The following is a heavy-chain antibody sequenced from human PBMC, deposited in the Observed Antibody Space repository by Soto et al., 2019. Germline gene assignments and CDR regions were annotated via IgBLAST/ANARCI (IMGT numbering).Heavy chain of an antibody. CDR3: ATVHYVWGSFGY. D-gene: IGHD3-16*01. Sequence: GASVKVSCKVSGYTLTELSMHWVRQAPGKGLEWMGGFDPEDGETIYAQKFQGRITMTEDTSTDTAYMELSSLRSEDTAVYYCATVHYVWGSFGYWGQGTLVTVSS. CDR1: GYTLTELS. V-gene: IGHV1-24*01. J-gene: IGHJ4*02. CDR2: FDPEDGET.